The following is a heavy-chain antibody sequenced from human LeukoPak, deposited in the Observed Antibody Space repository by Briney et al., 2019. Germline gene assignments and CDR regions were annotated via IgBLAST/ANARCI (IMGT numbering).Heavy chain of an antibody. Sequence: PSETLSLTCTVSGGSISSYYWSWIRQPAGKGLEWIGRIYTSGSTNYNPSLKSRVTMSVDTSKNQFSLKLSSVTAADTAVYYCAREGAYYDLWSGYYTLRMCDYWGQGTLVTVSS. CDR2: IYTSGST. D-gene: IGHD3-3*01. V-gene: IGHV4-4*07. J-gene: IGHJ4*02. CDR1: GGSISSYY. CDR3: AREGAYYDLWSGYYTLRMCDY.